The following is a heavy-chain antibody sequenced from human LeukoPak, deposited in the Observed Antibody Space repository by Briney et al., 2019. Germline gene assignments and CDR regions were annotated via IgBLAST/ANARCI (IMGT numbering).Heavy chain of an antibody. Sequence: GGSLRLSCIVSGFTFSNYYMGWIRQAPGKGLECISYISDIGTTIYYADSAKGRFTVSRDNAKNSLFLQMNSLRADDTAVYYCAKAPASGSDRSTYNRDCFDHWGLGSLVTVSS. CDR2: ISDIGTTI. V-gene: IGHV3-11*01. J-gene: IGHJ4*02. D-gene: IGHD1-1*01. CDR3: AKAPASGSDRSTYNRDCFDH. CDR1: GFTFSNYY.